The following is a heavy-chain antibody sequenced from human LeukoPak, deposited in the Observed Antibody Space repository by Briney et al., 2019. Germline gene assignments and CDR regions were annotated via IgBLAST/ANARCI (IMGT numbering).Heavy chain of an antibody. J-gene: IGHJ4*02. CDR3: ARDGAAGTFDY. D-gene: IGHD6-13*01. Sequence: GGSLRLSCAASGFTFSSYAMHWVRQAPGKGLEWVAVISYDGSNKYYADSVKGRFTISRDNSKNTLYLQMNSLRAEDTAVYYCARDGAAGTFDYGGRGPLVPVSS. CDR2: ISYDGSNK. V-gene: IGHV3-30-3*01. CDR1: GFTFSSYA.